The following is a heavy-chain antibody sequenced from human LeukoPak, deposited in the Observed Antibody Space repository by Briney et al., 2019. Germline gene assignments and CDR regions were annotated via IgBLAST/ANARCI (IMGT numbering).Heavy chain of an antibody. V-gene: IGHV4-39*01. CDR1: GGSISSSSYY. Sequence: SETLSLTCTVSGGSISSSSYYWGWIRQPPGKGLEWIGSIYYSGSTYYNPSLKSRVTISVDTSKNQISLKLSSVTAADTAVYYCARHSPSGRYFRPWGQGTLVTVSS. D-gene: IGHD3-9*01. CDR2: IYYSGST. CDR3: ARHSPSGRYFRP. J-gene: IGHJ5*02.